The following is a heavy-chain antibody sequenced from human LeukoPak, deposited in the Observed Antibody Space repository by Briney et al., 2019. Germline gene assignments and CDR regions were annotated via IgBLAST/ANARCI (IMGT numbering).Heavy chain of an antibody. Sequence: GESLKISCKGSGYSFTSYWIGWVRQMPGKGLEWMGIIYPGNSDTRHSPSFQGQVTISADKSISTAYLQWSSLKASDTAMYYCARSDYYDSGSYYQIDYWGQGALVTVSS. V-gene: IGHV5-51*01. D-gene: IGHD3-10*01. J-gene: IGHJ4*02. CDR2: IYPGNSDT. CDR3: ARSDYYDSGSYYQIDY. CDR1: GYSFTSYW.